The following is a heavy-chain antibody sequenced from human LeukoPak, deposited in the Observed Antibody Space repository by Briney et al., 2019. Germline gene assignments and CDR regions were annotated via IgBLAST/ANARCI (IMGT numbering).Heavy chain of an antibody. CDR2: FDPEDGET. Sequence: ASVKVSCKASGGTFSSYAISWVRQAPGKGLEWMGGFDPEDGETIYAQKFQGRVTMTEDTSTDTAYMELSSLRSEDTAVYYCATESVPSYGMDVWGQGTTVTVSS. CDR1: GGTFSSYA. V-gene: IGHV1-24*01. D-gene: IGHD1-1*01. J-gene: IGHJ6*02. CDR3: ATESVPSYGMDV.